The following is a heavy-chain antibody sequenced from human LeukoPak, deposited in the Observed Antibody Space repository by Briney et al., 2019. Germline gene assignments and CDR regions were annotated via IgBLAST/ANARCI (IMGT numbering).Heavy chain of an antibody. J-gene: IGHJ4*02. CDR2: ISAYNGNT. V-gene: IGHV1-18*01. D-gene: IGHD2-15*01. Sequence: ASVKVSCKASGYTFTSYGISWVRQPPGQGLEWMGWISAYNGNTNYAQKLQGRVTMTTDTSTSTAYMELRSLRSDDTAVYYCARGGISYCSGGSCLVYWGQGTLVTVSS. CDR3: ARGGISYCSGGSCLVY. CDR1: GYTFTSYG.